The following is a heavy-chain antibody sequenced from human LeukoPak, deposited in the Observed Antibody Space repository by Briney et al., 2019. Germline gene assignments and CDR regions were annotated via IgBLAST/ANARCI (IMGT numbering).Heavy chain of an antibody. V-gene: IGHV4-4*07. D-gene: IGHD5-18*01. J-gene: IGHJ4*02. Sequence: SETLSLTCSGSGGSISRYYLNWIRQSAGKGLEWIGRIYTSGSTNYNPSLKSRVTMSVDTSKNQFSLKLSSVTAADTAVYYCARLPGYSYGKEADYWGQGTLVTVSS. CDR1: GGSISRYY. CDR3: ARLPGYSYGKEADY. CDR2: IYTSGST.